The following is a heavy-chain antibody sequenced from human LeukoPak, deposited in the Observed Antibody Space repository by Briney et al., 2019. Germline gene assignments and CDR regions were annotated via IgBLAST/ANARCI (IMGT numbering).Heavy chain of an antibody. D-gene: IGHD1-26*01. CDR1: GFTFSSYS. CDR2: ISSSGTYK. J-gene: IGHJ4*02. Sequence: GGSLRLPCAVSGFTFSSYSMSWVRQAPGKGLEWVSSISSSGTYKYYADSVKGRFTISRDNAKNSLYLQMNSLRAEDTAVYYCVRDSGSYHGADYWGQGTLVTVSS. CDR3: VRDSGSYHGADY. V-gene: IGHV3-21*01.